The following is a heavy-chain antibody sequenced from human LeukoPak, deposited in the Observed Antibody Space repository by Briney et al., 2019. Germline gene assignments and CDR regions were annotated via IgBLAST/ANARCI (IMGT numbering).Heavy chain of an antibody. D-gene: IGHD3-22*01. CDR2: IYYSGST. CDR3: ARNTYYYDSTGYYQFDY. V-gene: IGHV4-59*01. CDR1: GGSISSYY. J-gene: IGHJ4*02. Sequence: SETLSLTCTVSGGSISSYYWSWIRQPPGKGLEWIGYIYYSGSTNYNPSLKSRVTMSVDTSKKQFSLKLSSVTAADTAVYYCARNTYYYDSTGYYQFDYWGQGTVVTVS.